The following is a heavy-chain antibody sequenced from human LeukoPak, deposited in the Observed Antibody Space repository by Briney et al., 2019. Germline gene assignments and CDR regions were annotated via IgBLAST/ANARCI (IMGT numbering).Heavy chain of an antibody. D-gene: IGHD3-22*01. CDR1: GYTFTSYG. CDR2: ISAYNGNT. J-gene: IGHJ4*02. V-gene: IGHV1-18*01. CDR3: ARDYYDSSGYSSGDY. Sequence: ASVKVSCKASGYTFTSYGFRWVRQAPGQGLEWMGWISAYNGNTNYSPKLQGRVTMTTDTSTSTAYMELRSLRSDDTAVYYCARDYYDSSGYSSGDYWGQGTLITVSS.